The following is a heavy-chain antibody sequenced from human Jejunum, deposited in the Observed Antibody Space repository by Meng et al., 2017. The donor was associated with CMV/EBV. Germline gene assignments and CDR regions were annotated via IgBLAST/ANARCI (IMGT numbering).Heavy chain of an antibody. J-gene: IGHJ4*02. V-gene: IGHV3-23*03. CDR1: GFNFSTYS. CDR2: IYGAGSTK. D-gene: IGHD3/OR15-3a*01. Sequence: SGFNFSTYSMRWVRQAPSKGLEWVSIIYGAGSTKYYADSVKGRFTISRDNSKNILYLQMNGLRADDTAVYYCVKDKTRDGLFNFDFWGQGTLVTVSS. CDR3: VKDKTRDGLFNFDF.